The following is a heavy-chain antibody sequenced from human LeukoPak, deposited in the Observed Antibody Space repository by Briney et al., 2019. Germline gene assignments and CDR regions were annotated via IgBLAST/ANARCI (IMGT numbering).Heavy chain of an antibody. CDR3: AREMIVAPYNWFDP. CDR1: GFTFSNYW. D-gene: IGHD3-22*01. V-gene: IGHV3-11*01. Sequence: GGSLRLSCAVSGFTFSNYWMSWVRQAPGKGLEWVSYISSSGSTIYYADSVKGRFTISRDNAKNSLYLQMNSLRAEDTAVYYCAREMIVAPYNWFDPWGQGTLVTVSS. J-gene: IGHJ5*02. CDR2: ISSSGSTI.